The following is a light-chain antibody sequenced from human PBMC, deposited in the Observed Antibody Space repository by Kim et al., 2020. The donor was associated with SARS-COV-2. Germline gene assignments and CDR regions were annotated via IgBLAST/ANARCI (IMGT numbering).Light chain of an antibody. V-gene: IGKV1-5*01. CDR2: DAF. CDR1: QSIDTS. Sequence: DIQLTQSPSALSASVGDRVTITCRATQSIDTSLAWYQKRPGKAPNLLIFDAFALESGVPSRFTGSSSGTEFTLSITNLQPDDFAIYYCHQYDTYPWTFGQGTKVEIK. J-gene: IGKJ1*01. CDR3: HQYDTYPWT.